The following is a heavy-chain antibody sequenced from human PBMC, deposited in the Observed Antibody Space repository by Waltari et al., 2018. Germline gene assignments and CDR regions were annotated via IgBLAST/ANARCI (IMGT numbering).Heavy chain of an antibody. J-gene: IGHJ4*02. D-gene: IGHD2-21*02. CDR1: GFTFTNYN. CDR2: ISTSSSTI. V-gene: IGHV3-48*01. Sequence: EVQLVESGGGLVQPGGSLRLSCAASGFTFTNYNMNWVRQAPGKGLEWVSHISTSSSTIYYADSWKGRFTISRDNAKNSLYMQMNSLRAEDTAVYYCAKDLRGDDGDYWGQGTLVTVSS. CDR3: AKDLRGDDGDY.